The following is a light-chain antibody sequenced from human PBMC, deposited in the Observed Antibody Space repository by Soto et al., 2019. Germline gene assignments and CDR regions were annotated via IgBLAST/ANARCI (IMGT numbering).Light chain of an antibody. CDR1: SSDVGGYNY. CDR2: EVS. CDR3: SSYTSSSTPYV. J-gene: IGLJ1*01. Sequence: QSVLAQPASVSGSPGQSITISCTGTSSDVGGYNYVSWYQQHPGKAPKLMIYEVSNRPSGVSNRFSGSKSGNTASLTISGLQAEDEADYYCSSYTSSSTPYVFGTVTKVTDL. V-gene: IGLV2-14*01.